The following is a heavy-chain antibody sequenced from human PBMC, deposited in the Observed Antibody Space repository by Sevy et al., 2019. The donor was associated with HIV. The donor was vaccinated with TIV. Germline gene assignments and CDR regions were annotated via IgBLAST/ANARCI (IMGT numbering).Heavy chain of an antibody. CDR2: MFYMGST. D-gene: IGHD4-4*01. CDR1: GDSVSSDNYY. Sequence: SETLSLTCTVSGDSVSSDNYYWSWIRQPPGKGLEWIGYMFYMGSTNYNPSLKSRVTISVDTSKNQFSLKLNSVTAADTAVYYCARLSAVSRSYNFDYWGQGTLVTVSS. J-gene: IGHJ4*02. V-gene: IGHV4-61*01. CDR3: ARLSAVSRSYNFDY.